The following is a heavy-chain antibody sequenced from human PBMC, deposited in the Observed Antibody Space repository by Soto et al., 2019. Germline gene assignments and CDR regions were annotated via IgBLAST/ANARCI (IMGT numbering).Heavy chain of an antibody. CDR3: AREFWSGPFDY. V-gene: IGHV3-33*08. D-gene: IGHD3-3*01. CDR1: GFTFSSYA. Sequence: LRLSCAASGFTFSSYAMSWVRQAPGKGLEWVAVIWSDGSNKYYADSVKGRFTISRDNSKNTLYLQMNSLRAEDTAVYYCAREFWSGPFDYWGQGTLVTVSS. J-gene: IGHJ4*02. CDR2: IWSDGSNK.